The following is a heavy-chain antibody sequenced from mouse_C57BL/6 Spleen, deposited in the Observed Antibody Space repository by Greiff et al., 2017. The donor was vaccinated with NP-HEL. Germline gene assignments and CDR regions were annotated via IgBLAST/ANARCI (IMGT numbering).Heavy chain of an antibody. CDR2: IDPSDSYT. CDR3: ARHDGYLRYFDV. CDR1: GYTFTSYW. D-gene: IGHD2-3*01. V-gene: IGHV1-69*01. J-gene: IGHJ1*03. Sequence: QVHVKQPGAELVMPGASVKLSCKASGYTFTSYWMHWVKQRPGQGLEWIGEIDPSDSYTNYNQKFKGKSTLTVDKSSSTAYMQLSSLTSEDSAVYYCARHDGYLRYFDVWGTGTTVTVSS.